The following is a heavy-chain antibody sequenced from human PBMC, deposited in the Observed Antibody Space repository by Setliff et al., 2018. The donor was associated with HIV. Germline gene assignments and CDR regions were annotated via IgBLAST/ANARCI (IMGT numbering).Heavy chain of an antibody. CDR3: ARDFGRFGELYSDY. CDR1: GYTLTSYA. CDR2: INTNTGNP. D-gene: IGHD3-10*01. V-gene: IGHV7-4-1*02. Sequence: ASVKVSCKASGYTLTSYAMNWVRQAPGQGLEWMGMINTNTGNPTYAQGFTGRFVFSLDTSVSTAYLQISSLKAEDTAVYHCARDFGRFGELYSDYWGQGTLVTVSS. J-gene: IGHJ4*02.